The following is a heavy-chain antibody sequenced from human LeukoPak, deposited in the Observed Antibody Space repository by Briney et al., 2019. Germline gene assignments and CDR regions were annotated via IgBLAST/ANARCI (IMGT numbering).Heavy chain of an antibody. CDR2: IIPILGIA. J-gene: IGHJ4*02. V-gene: IGHV1-69*04. CDR1: GGTFSSYA. D-gene: IGHD3-22*01. CDR3: ARDPPPYDSSGYDFDY. Sequence: GASVKVSCKASGGTFSSYAISWVRQAPGQGLEWMGRIIPILGIANYAQKFQGRVTITADKSTSTAYMELSSLRSEDTAVYYCARDPPPYDSSGYDFDYWGQGTLVTVSS.